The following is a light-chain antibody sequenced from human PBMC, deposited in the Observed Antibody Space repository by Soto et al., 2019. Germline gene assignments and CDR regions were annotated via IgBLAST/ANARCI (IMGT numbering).Light chain of an antibody. CDR1: QSVSSN. V-gene: IGKV3-15*01. Sequence: EMVMTQSPATLSVSPGERATLYFSASQSVSSNLAWYQQKPGQAPRLLIYGASTRATGIPARFSGSGSGTEFTLTISSLQSEDFAVYYCQQYNNWPPTFGQGTKVDIK. CDR2: GAS. CDR3: QQYNNWPPT. J-gene: IGKJ1*01.